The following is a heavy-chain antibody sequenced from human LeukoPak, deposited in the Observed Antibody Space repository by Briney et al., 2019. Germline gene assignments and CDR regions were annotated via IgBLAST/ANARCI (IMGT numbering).Heavy chain of an antibody. V-gene: IGHV1-2*02. D-gene: IGHD6-13*01. J-gene: IGHJ3*02. Sequence: SLRVSCTASGFTLTGYNMHWVRQAPGQGLQWMSWINPNSGGTNFAQNFQGRFTMTSDTSINTAYMELTRLRYDDTAVYYCARTTGYTSSWSDGLDIWGQRTMVTVSS. CDR1: GFTLTGYN. CDR3: ARTTGYTSSWSDGLDI. CDR2: INPNSGGT.